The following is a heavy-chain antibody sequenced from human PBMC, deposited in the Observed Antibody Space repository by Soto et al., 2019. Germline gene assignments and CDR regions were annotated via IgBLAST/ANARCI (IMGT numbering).Heavy chain of an antibody. CDR3: VRFEERSSGSGPLAAY. Sequence: QVHVQQWGAGLLKPSETLSLTCGVYGESFSAYYWNWIRQSPGKGLEWIGDIHHTGDTKYNPSLKSRLTLSVDTSKNQFSLKLTSVTAAATAVYYCVRFEERSSGSGPLAAYWGQGTLVTGSS. CDR2: IHHTGDT. V-gene: IGHV4-34*01. J-gene: IGHJ4*02. D-gene: IGHD3-10*01. CDR1: GESFSAYY.